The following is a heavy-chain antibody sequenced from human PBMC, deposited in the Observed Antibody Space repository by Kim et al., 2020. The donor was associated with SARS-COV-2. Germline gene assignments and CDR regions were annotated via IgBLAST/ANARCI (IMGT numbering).Heavy chain of an antibody. CDR2: VYHTGNT. CDR1: GGSIRSSGYY. V-gene: IGHV4-39*01. D-gene: IGHD3-10*01. CDR3: ARQGYGSGSYYLSPYY. Sequence: SETLSLTCTVSGGSIRSSGYYWGWIRQPPGKGLEWIGSVYHTGNTYYNPSLKSRVTISADTSKNQFSLKLTSVTAADTAVYYCARQGYGSGSYYLSPYY. J-gene: IGHJ6*01.